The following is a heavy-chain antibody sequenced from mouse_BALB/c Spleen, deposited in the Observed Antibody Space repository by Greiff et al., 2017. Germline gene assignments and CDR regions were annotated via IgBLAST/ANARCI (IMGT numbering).Heavy chain of an antibody. V-gene: IGHV5-6-3*01. J-gene: IGHJ2*01. D-gene: IGHD2-14*01. Sequence: EVQGVESGGGLVQPGGSLKLSCAASGFTFSSYGMSWVRQTPDKRLELVATINSNGGSTYYPDSVKGRFTISRDNAKNTLYLQMSSLKSEDTAMYYCARGTYYRYDGGFDYWGQGTTLIVSS. CDR3: ARGTYYRYDGGFDY. CDR1: GFTFSSYG. CDR2: INSNGGST.